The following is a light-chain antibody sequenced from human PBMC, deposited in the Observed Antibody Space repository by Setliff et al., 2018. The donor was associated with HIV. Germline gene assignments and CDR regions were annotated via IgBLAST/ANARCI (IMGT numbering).Light chain of an antibody. V-gene: IGLV2-23*02. CDR2: EVT. CDR1: SSDVGAYNY. J-gene: IGLJ1*01. CDR3: CSYAGGNTYV. Sequence: QSALTQPTSVSGSPGQSITISCTGTSSDVGAYNYVSWYQQYPGKAPKVMIYEVTKRPSGVSKRFSGSKSGNTASLTISGLQAEDESDYYCCSYAGGNTYVFGSGTKVTVL.